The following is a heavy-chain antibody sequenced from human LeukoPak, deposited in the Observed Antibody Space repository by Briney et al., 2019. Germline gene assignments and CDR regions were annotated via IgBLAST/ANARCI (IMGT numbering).Heavy chain of an antibody. Sequence: PSETLSLTCTVSGGSISSYYWSWIRQPPGKGLERIGYIYYSGSTNYNPSLKSRVTISVDTSKNQFSLKLSSVTAADTAVYYCARLGDETYYDFWSGYYSYFDYWGQGTLVTVSS. CDR3: ARLGDETYYDFWSGYYSYFDY. D-gene: IGHD3-3*01. CDR2: IYYSGST. CDR1: GGSISSYY. J-gene: IGHJ4*02. V-gene: IGHV4-59*08.